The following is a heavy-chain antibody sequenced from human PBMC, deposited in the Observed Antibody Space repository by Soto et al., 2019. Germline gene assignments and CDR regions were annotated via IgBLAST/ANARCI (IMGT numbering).Heavy chain of an antibody. J-gene: IGHJ5*02. Sequence: ASVKVSCKASGYTFTSYDINWVRQATGQGLEWMGWMNPNSGNTGYAQKFQGRVTMTRNTSISTAYMELSSLRSEDTAVYYCARVMRQWLVSLNGFDPWGKGTRVTVS. CDR2: MNPNSGNT. CDR1: GYTFTSYD. V-gene: IGHV1-8*01. CDR3: ARVMRQWLVSLNGFDP. D-gene: IGHD6-19*01.